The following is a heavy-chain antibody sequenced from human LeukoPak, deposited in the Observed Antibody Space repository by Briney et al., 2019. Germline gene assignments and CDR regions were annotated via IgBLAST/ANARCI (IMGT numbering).Heavy chain of an antibody. J-gene: IGHJ4*02. V-gene: IGHV5-51*01. CDR3: ARQTIAVSGPLDY. CDR2: IYPSDSDT. Sequence: GESLKISCKGSGYSFTNYWIGWVRQMPGKGLEWMGIIYPSDSDTRYSPSFQGQITISADSSISTAYLQRSSLKASATAMYYCARQTIAVSGPLDYWGQGTLVTVSS. D-gene: IGHD6-19*01. CDR1: GYSFTNYW.